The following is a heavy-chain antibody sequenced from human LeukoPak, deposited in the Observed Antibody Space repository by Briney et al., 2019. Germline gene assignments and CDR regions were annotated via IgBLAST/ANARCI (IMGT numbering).Heavy chain of an antibody. CDR2: ISSSSSYI. CDR3: ARDSGSYYYLGTFDY. V-gene: IGHV3-21*01. CDR1: GFTFSSYS. D-gene: IGHD1-26*01. Sequence: GGSLRLSCAASGFTFSSYSMNWVRQAPGKGLEWVSSISSSSSYIYYADSVKGRSTISRDNAKNSLYLQMNSLRAEDTAVYYCARDSGSYYYLGTFDYWGQGTLVTVSS. J-gene: IGHJ4*02.